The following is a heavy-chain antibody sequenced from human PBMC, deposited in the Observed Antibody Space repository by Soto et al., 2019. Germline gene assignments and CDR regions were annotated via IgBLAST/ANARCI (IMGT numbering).Heavy chain of an antibody. CDR2: ISYDGSNK. V-gene: IGHV3-30*18. J-gene: IGHJ4*02. CDR1: GFTFSSYG. D-gene: IGHD6-13*01. CDR3: AKAFGYSSYWYYFDF. Sequence: PGGSLRLSCAASGFTFSSYGMHWVRQAPGKGLEWVAVISYDGSNKYYADSVKGRFSISRDNSKNTLYLQMNSLRAEDTAAYYCAKAFGYSSYWYYFDFWGQGTLVTVSS.